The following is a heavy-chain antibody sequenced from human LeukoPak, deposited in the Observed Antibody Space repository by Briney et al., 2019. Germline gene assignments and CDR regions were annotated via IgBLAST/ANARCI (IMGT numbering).Heavy chain of an antibody. J-gene: IGHJ4*02. CDR1: GFTFSSYA. D-gene: IGHD5-18*01. CDR3: AREAYSYGYIDY. V-gene: IGHV3-30*04. Sequence: GRSLRLSCAAPGFTFSSYAMHWVRQAPGKGLEWVAVISYDGSNKYYADSVKGRFTISRDNSKNTLYLQMNSLRAEDTAVYYCAREAYSYGYIDYWGQGTLVTVSS. CDR2: ISYDGSNK.